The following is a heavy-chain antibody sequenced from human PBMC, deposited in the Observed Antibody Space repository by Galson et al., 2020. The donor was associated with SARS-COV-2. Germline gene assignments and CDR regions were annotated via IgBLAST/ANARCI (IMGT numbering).Heavy chain of an antibody. CDR3: ARADSRDWYNWFDP. CDR1: GFTFGSYS. J-gene: IGHJ5*02. D-gene: IGHD6-19*01. CDR2: ISSSSHYI. V-gene: IGHV3-21*01. Sequence: TGGSLRLSCAASGFTFGSYSMNWVRQAPGKGLEWVSSISSSSHYIYYADSVKGRFTISRDNAKNSLYLQMNSLRAEDTAVYYCARADSRDWYNWFDPWGQGTLVTVSS.